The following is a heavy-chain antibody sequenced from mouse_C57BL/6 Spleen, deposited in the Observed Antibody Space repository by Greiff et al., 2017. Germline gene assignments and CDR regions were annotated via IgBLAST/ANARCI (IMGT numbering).Heavy chain of an antibody. CDR1: GYTFTDYE. V-gene: IGHV1-15*01. D-gene: IGHD1-1*01. Sequence: VQLQQSGAELVRPGASVTLSCKASGYTFTDYEMHWVKQTPVHGLEWIGAIDPETGGTAYNQKFKGKAILTADKSSSTAYMELRSLTSEDSAVYYCTRRYYGSSRFDYWGQGTTLTVSS. CDR2: IDPETGGT. J-gene: IGHJ2*01. CDR3: TRRYYGSSRFDY.